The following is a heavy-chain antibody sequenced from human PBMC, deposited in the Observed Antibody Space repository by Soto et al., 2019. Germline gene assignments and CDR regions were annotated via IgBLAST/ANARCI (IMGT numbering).Heavy chain of an antibody. V-gene: IGHV1-18*04. Sequence: ASVKVSCKASGYTFTSYGISWVRQAPGQGLEWMGWISAYNGNTSYAQKLQGRVTMTTDTSTSTAYMELRSLRSDDTAVYYCARDSSYCSSTSCYLGPWVPTKYGMDVWGQGTTVTVSS. D-gene: IGHD2-2*01. CDR1: GYTFTSYG. CDR3: ARDSSYCSSTSCYLGPWVPTKYGMDV. CDR2: ISAYNGNT. J-gene: IGHJ6*02.